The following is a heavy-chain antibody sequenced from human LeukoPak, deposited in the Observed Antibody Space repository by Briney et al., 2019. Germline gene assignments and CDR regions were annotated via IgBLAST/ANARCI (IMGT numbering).Heavy chain of an antibody. Sequence: TSETLSLTCTVSGGSISSYYWSWIRQPPGKGLEWIGYIYYSGSTNYNPSLKSRVTISVDTSKNQFSLKLSSVTAADTAVYYCARDKSGSYSITWLDPWGQGTLVTVSS. D-gene: IGHD1-26*01. CDR1: GGSISSYY. V-gene: IGHV4-59*01. J-gene: IGHJ5*02. CDR2: IYYSGST. CDR3: ARDKSGSYSITWLDP.